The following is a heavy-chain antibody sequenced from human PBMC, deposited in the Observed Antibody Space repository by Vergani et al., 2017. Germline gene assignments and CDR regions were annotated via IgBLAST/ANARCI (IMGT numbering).Heavy chain of an antibody. CDR2: ISSSSSTI. J-gene: IGHJ6*03. CDR1: GFTFSSYW. Sequence: EVQLVESGGGLVQPGGSLRLSCAASGFTFSSYWMSWVRQAPGKGLEWVSYISSSSSTIYYADSVKGRFTISRDNAKNSLYLQMNSLRAEDTAVYYCARVLTTVTNDLPYYYYYMDVWGKGTTVTVSS. D-gene: IGHD4-11*01. V-gene: IGHV3-48*01. CDR3: ARVLTTVTNDLPYYYYYMDV.